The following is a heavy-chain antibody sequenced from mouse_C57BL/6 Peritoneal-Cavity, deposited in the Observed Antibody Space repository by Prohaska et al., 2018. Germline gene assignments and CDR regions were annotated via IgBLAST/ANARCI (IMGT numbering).Heavy chain of an antibody. J-gene: IGHJ4*01. D-gene: IGHD2-2*01. CDR1: GIDFSRYW. V-gene: IGHV4-1*01. Sequence: EVKLLQSGGGLVQPGGSLKLSCAASGIDFSRYWMSWVRRAPGKGLEWIGEINPDSSTINYAPSLKDKFIISRDNAKNTLDLQMFKLRSEDLALYYWARLVTAEAMDYLGQGTSVTVSS. CDR2: INPDSSTI. CDR3: ARLVTAEAMDY.